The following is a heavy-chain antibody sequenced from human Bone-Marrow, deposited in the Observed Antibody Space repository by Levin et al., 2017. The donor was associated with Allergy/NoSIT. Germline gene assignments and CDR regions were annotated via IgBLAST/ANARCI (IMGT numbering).Heavy chain of an antibody. D-gene: IGHD3-10*01. CDR2: IQSNGKT. CDR3: ARDRFYSDSGRNFSWFDP. J-gene: IGHJ5*02. V-gene: IGHV3-74*01. CDR1: GFTFSTYW. Sequence: PGGSLRLSCAASGFTFSTYWMHWVRQAPGKGLVWVSRIQSNGKTNYADSVKGRFTISRDNAKNTLYLQMNSLTVEDTAVYYCARDRFYSDSGRNFSWFDPWGQGALVTVSS.